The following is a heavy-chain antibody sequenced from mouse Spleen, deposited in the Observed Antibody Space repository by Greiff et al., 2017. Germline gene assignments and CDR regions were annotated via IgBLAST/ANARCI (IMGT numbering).Heavy chain of an antibody. CDR2: INPNNGGT. CDR1: GYTFTDYY. D-gene: IGHD2-4*01. J-gene: IGHJ1*01. V-gene: IGHV1-26*01. Sequence: EVQLQQSGPELVKPGASVKISCKASGYTFTDYYMNWVKQSHGKSLEWIGDINPNNGGTSYNQKFKGKATLTVDKSSSTAYMELRSLTSEDSAVYYCARSGPYMITTGYFDVWGAGTTVTVSS. CDR3: ARSGPYMITTGYFDV.